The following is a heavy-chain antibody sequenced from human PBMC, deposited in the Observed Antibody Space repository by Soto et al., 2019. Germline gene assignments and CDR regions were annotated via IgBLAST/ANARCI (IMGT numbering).Heavy chain of an antibody. CDR1: GFTFSSYS. CDR2: ITGGSTI. V-gene: IGHV3-48*02. Sequence: PGGSLRLSCAASGFTFSSYSMNWVRQAPGKGLECVSYITGGSTIYYADSVKGRFTVSRDNAENSLYLQMNSLRDEDTAVYYCARGPYTAVAGRFDYWGQGTLVTVSS. CDR3: ARGPYTAVAGRFDY. D-gene: IGHD6-19*01. J-gene: IGHJ4*02.